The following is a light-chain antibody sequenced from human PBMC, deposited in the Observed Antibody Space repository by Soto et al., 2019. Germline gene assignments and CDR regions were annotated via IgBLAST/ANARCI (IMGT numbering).Light chain of an antibody. CDR2: AAS. J-gene: IGKJ1*01. V-gene: IGKV1-5*01. CDR1: LPISNY. CDR3: QQYNSYSRT. Sequence: DIQMTQSPSSLSASVGDRVTITCRASLPISNYLAWYQQKPGKIPNLLIYAASSLESGVPSRFSGSGSGTEFTLTISSLQPDDFATYYCQQYNSYSRTFGQGTKVDIK.